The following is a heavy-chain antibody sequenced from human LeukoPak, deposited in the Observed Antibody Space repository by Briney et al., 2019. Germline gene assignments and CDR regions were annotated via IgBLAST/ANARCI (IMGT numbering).Heavy chain of an antibody. Sequence: PGGSLRLSCAASGFTFSSYAMSWVRQAPGKGLEWVSAISGSGGSTYYADSVKGRFTISRDNSKNTLYLQMNSLRAEDTAVYYCAKDPVIVATIGPSPRPAFDPWGKGTTVTVSS. CDR1: GFTFSSYA. CDR2: ISGSGGST. CDR3: AKDPVIVATIGPSPRPAFDP. J-gene: IGHJ6*04. V-gene: IGHV3-23*01. D-gene: IGHD5-12*01.